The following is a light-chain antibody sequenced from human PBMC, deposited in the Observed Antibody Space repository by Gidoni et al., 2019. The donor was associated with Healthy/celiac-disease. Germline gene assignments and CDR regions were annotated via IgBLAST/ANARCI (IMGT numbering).Light chain of an antibody. Sequence: EIEMTQSPATLSVSPGERATLSCRASQSVNSNLAWYQQKPGQAPRLLIYGASTRATGIPARFSGSGSGTEFTLTISSLQSEDFAVYYCQQYNNWPPYTFXQXTKLEIK. V-gene: IGKV3-15*01. CDR1: QSVNSN. CDR3: QQYNNWPPYT. J-gene: IGKJ2*01. CDR2: GAS.